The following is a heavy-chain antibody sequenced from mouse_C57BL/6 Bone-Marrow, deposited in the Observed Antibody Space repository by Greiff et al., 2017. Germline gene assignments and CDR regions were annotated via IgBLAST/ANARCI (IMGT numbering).Heavy chain of an antibody. Sequence: QVQLQQPGAELVKPGASVKLSCKASGYTFTSYWMHWVKQRPGQGLEWIGMIHPNSGSTNYNEKFKSKATLTVDKSSSTAYMQLSSLTSEDSAVYYCARPANWDVGYYCNYWGQGTTLTVSS. CDR2: IHPNSGST. V-gene: IGHV1-64*01. CDR1: GYTFTSYW. CDR3: ARPANWDVGYYCNY. D-gene: IGHD4-1*01. J-gene: IGHJ2*01.